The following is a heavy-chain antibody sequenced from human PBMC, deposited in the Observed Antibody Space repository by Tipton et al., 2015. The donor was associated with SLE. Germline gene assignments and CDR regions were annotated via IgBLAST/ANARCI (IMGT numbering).Heavy chain of an antibody. J-gene: IGHJ3*02. CDR1: GGSISSYY. Sequence: LRLSCTVSGGSISSYYWSWIRQPPGKGLEWIGYIYTSGSTNYNPSLKSRVTISVDTSKNQFSLKLSSVTAADTAMYYCARDTHSSGYPHAFDIWGQGTMVTVSS. CDR3: ARDTHSSGYPHAFDI. V-gene: IGHV4-4*08. CDR2: IYTSGST. D-gene: IGHD3-22*01.